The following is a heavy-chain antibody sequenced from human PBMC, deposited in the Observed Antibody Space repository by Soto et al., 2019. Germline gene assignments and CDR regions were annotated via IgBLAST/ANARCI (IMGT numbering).Heavy chain of an antibody. J-gene: IGHJ3*02. CDR1: GGTFSSYA. Sequence: QVQLVQSGAEVKKPGSSVKVSCKASGGTFSSYAISWVRQAPGQGLEWMGGIIPIFGTANYAQKFQGRVTITADKSTGTAYMELSSLRSEDTAVYYCARALLEYSSSSEIGAFDIWGQGTMVTVSS. D-gene: IGHD6-6*01. V-gene: IGHV1-69*06. CDR3: ARALLEYSSSSEIGAFDI. CDR2: IIPIFGTA.